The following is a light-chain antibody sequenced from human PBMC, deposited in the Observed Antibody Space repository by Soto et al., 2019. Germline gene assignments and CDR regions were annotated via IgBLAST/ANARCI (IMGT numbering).Light chain of an antibody. CDR1: QDINNY. J-gene: IGKJ4*01. V-gene: IGKV1-39*01. CDR3: QQSYSTPLT. Sequence: DSQMTKSPSSLSASVGDRVTITCQASQDINNYLNWFQQKPGKAPKFLIYSASSLQSGIPSRFSGSGSGTDFILTITSLQPEDFATYYCQQSYSTPLTFGGGTKVDNK. CDR2: SAS.